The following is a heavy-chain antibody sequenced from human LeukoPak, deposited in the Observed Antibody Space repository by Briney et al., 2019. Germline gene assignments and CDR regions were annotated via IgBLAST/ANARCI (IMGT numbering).Heavy chain of an antibody. Sequence: PGGSLRLSCAASGFTFSSYGMHWVRQAPGKGLEWVAVTSYDGNNKYYADSVKGRFTISRDNSKNTLYLQMNSLRAEDTAVYYCAKVTWELRAFDIWGQGTMVTVSS. V-gene: IGHV3-30*18. CDR2: TSYDGNNK. CDR3: AKVTWELRAFDI. D-gene: IGHD1-26*01. CDR1: GFTFSSYG. J-gene: IGHJ3*02.